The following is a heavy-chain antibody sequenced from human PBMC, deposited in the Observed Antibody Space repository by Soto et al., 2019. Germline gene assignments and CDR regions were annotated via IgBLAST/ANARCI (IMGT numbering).Heavy chain of an antibody. CDR2: INAGNGNT. CDR1: EDTFTRYV. CDR3: ATSTIDTSTWKQYFYGMDV. V-gene: IGHV1-3*01. Sequence: GASVKVSCKASEDTFTRYVIHWVRQAPGQRLEWMGWINAGNGNTKYSQNFQGRVTITRDASASTAYMELSSLRSQDTAVYYCATSTIDTSTWKQYFYGMDVRGQGSTVTGSS. J-gene: IGHJ6*02. D-gene: IGHD6-13*01.